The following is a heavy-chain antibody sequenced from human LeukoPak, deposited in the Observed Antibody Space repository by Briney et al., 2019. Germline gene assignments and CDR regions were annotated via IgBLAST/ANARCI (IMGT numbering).Heavy chain of an antibody. Sequence: GGSLRLSCAASGFTLSSHAMSWVRQAPGRGLEWVSTIDTRGTGTFYADSVKGRFTISRDNSKNTLFVQMSGLRAEDTAVYYCAKGLLTAGSHNCMDVWGKGTTVTVSS. CDR3: AKGLLTAGSHNCMDV. CDR2: IDTRGTGT. V-gene: IGHV3-23*05. J-gene: IGHJ6*03. CDR1: GFTLSSHA. D-gene: IGHD2-21*02.